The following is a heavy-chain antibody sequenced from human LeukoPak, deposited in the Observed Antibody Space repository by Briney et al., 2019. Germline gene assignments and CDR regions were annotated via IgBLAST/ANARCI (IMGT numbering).Heavy chain of an antibody. D-gene: IGHD2-2*01. CDR3: ARDIVVVPAAKTYYMDV. Sequence: SETLSLTCTVSGGSISSSSYYWGWIRQPPGKGLEWIGSIYYSGSTYYNPSLKSRVTISVDTSKNQFSLKLSSVTAADTAVYYCARDIVVVPAAKTYYMDVWGKGTTVTVSS. J-gene: IGHJ6*03. V-gene: IGHV4-39*02. CDR1: GGSISSSSYY. CDR2: IYYSGST.